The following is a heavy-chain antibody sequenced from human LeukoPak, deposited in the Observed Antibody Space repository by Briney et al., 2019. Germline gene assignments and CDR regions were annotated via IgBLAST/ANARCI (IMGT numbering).Heavy chain of an antibody. CDR2: ILYSGTTT. Sequence: TPSETLSLTCTVSGGSISPYYWSWIRQTPGKGLEWIGYILYSGTTTNYNPSPKSRVTISVDTSKNQFSLKLSSVTAADTAVYYCARVGDWNDLVYWGQGTLVTVSS. J-gene: IGHJ4*02. D-gene: IGHD1-1*01. CDR3: ARVGDWNDLVY. CDR1: GGSISPYY. V-gene: IGHV4-59*01.